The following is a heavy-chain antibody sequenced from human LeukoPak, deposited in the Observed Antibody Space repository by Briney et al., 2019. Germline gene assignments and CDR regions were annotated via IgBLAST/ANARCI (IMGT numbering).Heavy chain of an antibody. J-gene: IGHJ4*02. CDR1: GFTFSNFG. V-gene: IGHV3-30*18. CDR3: AKGSPRFYDILDY. Sequence: GGSLRLSCAASGFTFSNFGMHWARQAPGKGLEWVAVVSYDGSNKYYADSVKGRFSISRDNSKNTVYLQMNSLRAEDTAVYYCAKGSPRFYDILDYWGRGTPITVSS. CDR2: VSYDGSNK. D-gene: IGHD3-9*01.